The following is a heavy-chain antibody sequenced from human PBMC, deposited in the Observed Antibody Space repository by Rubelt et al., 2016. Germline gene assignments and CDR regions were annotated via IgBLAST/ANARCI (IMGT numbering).Heavy chain of an antibody. CDR1: GGSISSSSYY. CDR2: IYYSGST. CDR3: ARRVTPHRNFDY. J-gene: IGHJ4*02. D-gene: IGHD2-21*02. V-gene: IGHV4-39*01. Sequence: QLQLQESGPGLVKPSETLSLTCTVSGGSISSSSYYWGWIRQPPGKGLEWIGSIYYSGSTYYNPSLKSRVTISVATSKNQCSLKLSSVTAAETAVYYCARRVTPHRNFDYWGQGTLVTVSS.